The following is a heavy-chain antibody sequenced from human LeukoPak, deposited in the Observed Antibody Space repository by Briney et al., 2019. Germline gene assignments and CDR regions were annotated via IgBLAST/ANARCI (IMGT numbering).Heavy chain of an antibody. J-gene: IGHJ5*02. V-gene: IGHV4-34*01. Sequence: SETLSLTCAVYGGSFSGYYWSWIRQPPGKGLEWIGEINHSGSTNYNPSLKSRVTISVDTSKNQFSLKLSSVAAADTAVYYCARGGGYNWFDPWGQGTLVTVSS. CDR2: INHSGST. D-gene: IGHD3-10*01. CDR1: GGSFSGYY. CDR3: ARGGGYNWFDP.